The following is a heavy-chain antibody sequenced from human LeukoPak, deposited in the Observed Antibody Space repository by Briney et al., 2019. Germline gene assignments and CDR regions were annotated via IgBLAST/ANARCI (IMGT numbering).Heavy chain of an antibody. CDR2: IYYSGST. Sequence: SETLSLTCTVPGVSISSYSWSWIRQPPGKGLEWVGYIYYSGSTNYDPSLKSRFTISVDTSKTQLSLKLSSVTAADTAVYYCARGGGYSYGHKWFDPWGQGTLVTVSS. CDR3: ARGGGYSYGHKWFDP. CDR1: GVSISSYS. V-gene: IGHV4-59*01. D-gene: IGHD5-18*01. J-gene: IGHJ5*02.